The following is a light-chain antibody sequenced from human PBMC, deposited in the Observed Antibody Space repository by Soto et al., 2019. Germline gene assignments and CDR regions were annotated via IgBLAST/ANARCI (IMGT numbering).Light chain of an antibody. Sequence: QSALTQPASVSGSPGQSITISCTGTSGDVGSYNYVSWYQQHPGKAPKLMIYDVSDRPSGVSNRFSGSKSGNTASPTISGLQAEDEANYYCSSYTTSNTLVFGGGTKVTVL. J-gene: IGLJ2*01. CDR1: SGDVGSYNY. CDR3: SSYTTSNTLV. V-gene: IGLV2-14*03. CDR2: DVS.